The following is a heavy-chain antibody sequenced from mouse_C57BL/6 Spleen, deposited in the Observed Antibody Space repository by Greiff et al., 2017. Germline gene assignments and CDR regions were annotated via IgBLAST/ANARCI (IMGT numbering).Heavy chain of an antibody. Sequence: VQLQQSGPELVKPGASVKISCKASGYTFTDYYMNWVKQSHGKSLEWIGDINPNNGGTSYNQKFKGKATLTVDKSSSTAYMELRSLTSEDSAVYDCARSSYYGSTLRRYFYFDYWGQGTTLTVS. D-gene: IGHD1-1*01. J-gene: IGHJ2*01. V-gene: IGHV1-26*01. CDR2: INPNNGGT. CDR3: ARSSYYGSTLRRYFYFDY. CDR1: GYTFTDYY.